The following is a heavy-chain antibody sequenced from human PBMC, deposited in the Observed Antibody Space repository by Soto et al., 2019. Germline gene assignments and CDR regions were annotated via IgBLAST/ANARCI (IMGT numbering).Heavy chain of an antibody. CDR3: TRDTFSLMRGRMRGTHYGMDV. CDR2: ISMFSYI. CDR1: GFTFSMYS. V-gene: IGHV3-21*01. J-gene: IGHJ6*02. D-gene: IGHD3-10*01. Sequence: EVQLVDSGGGLVEPGGSLRLSCAASGFTFSMYSINWVRQVPGEGLEWISSISMFSYIYYADSVRGRFSISRDNARNLVYLQMNSLRAEDTGVYYCTRDTFSLMRGRMRGTHYGMDVWGQGTTVTVSS.